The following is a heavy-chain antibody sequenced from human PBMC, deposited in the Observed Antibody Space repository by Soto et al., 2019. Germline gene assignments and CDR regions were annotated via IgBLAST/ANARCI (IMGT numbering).Heavy chain of an antibody. CDR3: AKDGIAVAGTNYYYYMDV. J-gene: IGHJ6*03. Sequence: GGSLRLSCAASGFTFDDYAMHWVRQAPGKGLEWVSGISWNSGSIGYADSVKGRFTISRDNAKNSLYMQMNSLRDEDTALYYCAKDGIAVAGTNYYYYMDVWGKGTTVTVSS. CDR2: ISWNSGSI. D-gene: IGHD6-19*01. V-gene: IGHV3-9*01. CDR1: GFTFDDYA.